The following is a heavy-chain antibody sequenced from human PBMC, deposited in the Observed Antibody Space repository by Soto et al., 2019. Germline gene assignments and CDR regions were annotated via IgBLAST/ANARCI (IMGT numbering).Heavy chain of an antibody. J-gene: IGHJ4*02. V-gene: IGHV1-69*02. CDR3: ARGGVAAAGTLGN. D-gene: IGHD6-13*01. Sequence: QVQLVQSGAEVKRPGSSVRVSCKASGGTFNSYTISWVRQAPGQGPEWMGRLIPVLGVANYAQTFQGRVTITADKSTSTVYMALSSLRSEDTAVYSCARGGVAAAGTLGNWGQGTLVTVSS. CDR2: LIPVLGVA. CDR1: GGTFNSYT.